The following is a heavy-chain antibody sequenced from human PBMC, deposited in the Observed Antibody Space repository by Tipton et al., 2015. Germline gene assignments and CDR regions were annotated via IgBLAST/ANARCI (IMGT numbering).Heavy chain of an antibody. CDR3: ARTGSCSGGSCYFSYFDY. Sequence: TLSLTCAVSGGSFSTYYWSWIRQPPGKGLEWIAEITHSGSTNYNPSLKSRVTISLDMSRNQFSLKLSSLTAADTAVHYCARTGSCSGGSCYFSYFDYWGQGTLLTVSS. CDR2: ITHSGST. CDR1: GGSFSTYY. D-gene: IGHD2-15*01. J-gene: IGHJ4*02. V-gene: IGHV4-34*01.